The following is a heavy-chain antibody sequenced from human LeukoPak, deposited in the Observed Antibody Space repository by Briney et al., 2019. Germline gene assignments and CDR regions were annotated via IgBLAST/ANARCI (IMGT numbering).Heavy chain of an antibody. CDR2: IYYSGST. V-gene: IGHV4-59*05. J-gene: IGHJ4*02. CDR3: ARLGIAARYFDY. Sequence: SETLSLTCTVSGGSISSYYWSWIRQPAGKGLEWIGSIYYSGSTYYNPSLKSRVTISVDTSKNQFSLKLSSVTAADTAVYYCARLGIAARYFDYWGQGTLVTVSS. D-gene: IGHD6-6*01. CDR1: GGSISSYY.